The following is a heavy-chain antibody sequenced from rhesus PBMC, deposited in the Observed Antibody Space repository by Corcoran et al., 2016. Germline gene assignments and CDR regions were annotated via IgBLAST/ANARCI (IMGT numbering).Heavy chain of an antibody. CDR1: GGSISSGYYY. CDR2: ITGRGTT. J-gene: IGHJ4*01. Sequence: QVQLQESGPGLVKPSETLSLTCAVSGGSISSGYYYWSWSRRPPGKGLEWIWYITGRGTTSYNPSRKSRVTSSKDTSKNQFSLNLSSVTAADTAGYYWGRHATANWGQGVLVTVSS. D-gene: IGHD2-2*01. V-gene: IGHV4-122*02. CDR3: GRHATAN.